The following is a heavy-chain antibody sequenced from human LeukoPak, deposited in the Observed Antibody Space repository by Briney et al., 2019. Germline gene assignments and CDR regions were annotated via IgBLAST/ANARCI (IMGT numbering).Heavy chain of an antibody. CDR1: GGSIVGRSHY. CDR2: IYYSGTT. Sequence: PSETLSLTCTVSGGSIVGRSHYWGWIRQPPGKGPEWIGNIYYSGTTYSNPSLKRRLTISVDTSKSQVSLRLRSVTAADTAVYYCARQRGYYDGSGRHKCAFDIWGQGTMVIVSS. CDR3: ARQRGYYDGSGRHKCAFDI. D-gene: IGHD3-22*01. J-gene: IGHJ3*02. V-gene: IGHV4-39*01.